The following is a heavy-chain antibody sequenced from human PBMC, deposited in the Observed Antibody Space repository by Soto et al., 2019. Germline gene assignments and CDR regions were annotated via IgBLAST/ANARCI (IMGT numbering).Heavy chain of an antibody. J-gene: IGHJ2*01. V-gene: IGHV4-4*07. D-gene: IGHD3-16*01. CDR2: IYPSGRA. Sequence: QAQLQESGPRLVTPSETLTLTCSLSGGSITNHYWGWIRQPPGKGLEFIGRIYPSGRAHYNPSLQSRVTMSVDTSKNQFSMKVTSVTAADTAIYYCARDYDVNTAVDYWYFDLWGRGNLVTVSS. CDR3: ARDYDVNTAVDYWYFDL. CDR1: GGSITNHY.